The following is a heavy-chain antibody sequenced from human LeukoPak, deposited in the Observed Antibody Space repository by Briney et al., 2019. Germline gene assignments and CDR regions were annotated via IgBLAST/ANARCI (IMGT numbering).Heavy chain of an antibody. J-gene: IGHJ2*01. CDR1: GYAFTAYY. V-gene: IGHV1-2*02. CDR3: ARGAAAGIVRNWYFDL. CDR2: INPNSGGT. D-gene: IGHD6-13*01. Sequence: ASVKVSCKASGYAFTAYYMHWVRQAPGQGLECMGWINPNSGGTNYVQKFQGRVTMTRDTSISTAYLELSSLRSDDTAVYYCARGAAAGIVRNWYFDLWGRGTLVTVSS.